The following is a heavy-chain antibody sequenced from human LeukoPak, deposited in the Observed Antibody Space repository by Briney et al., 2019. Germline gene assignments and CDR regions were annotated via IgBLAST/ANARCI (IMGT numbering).Heavy chain of an antibody. CDR1: GFAFSSAV. Sequence: GGSLRLSCAASGFAFSSAVMHWVRQAPGKGLEWVAFISFDGSDKYYADSVKGRFTISRDNSKNTLYLQMNSLRAEDTAVYYCARDQPGTYTLSSTWGQGTLVTVSS. CDR2: ISFDGSDK. V-gene: IGHV3-30-3*01. J-gene: IGHJ5*02. D-gene: IGHD6-19*01. CDR3: ARDQPGTYTLSST.